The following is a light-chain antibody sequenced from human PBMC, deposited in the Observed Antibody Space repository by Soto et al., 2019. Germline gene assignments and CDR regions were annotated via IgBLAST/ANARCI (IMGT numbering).Light chain of an antibody. CDR2: GAS. J-gene: IGKJ1*01. V-gene: IGKV3-20*01. Sequence: EIVLTQSPGTLSLSPGERATLSCRASQRVSSNYLAWYQQKPGQAPRLLIYGASSRATGIPDRFSGGGSGTEFTLTISRLEPEDFAVYYCQQYGSSPRTFGQGTKVEIK. CDR3: QQYGSSPRT. CDR1: QRVSSNY.